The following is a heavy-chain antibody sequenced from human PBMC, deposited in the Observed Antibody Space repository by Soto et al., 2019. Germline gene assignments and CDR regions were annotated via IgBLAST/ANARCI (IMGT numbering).Heavy chain of an antibody. CDR3: ARDVDRRYYDSTGYSFDY. CDR2: IYRGTT. D-gene: IGHD3-22*01. V-gene: IGHV3-66*01. CDR1: GFTVSDNY. Sequence: EVQLVESGGGLVQPGGSLRLSCAASGFTVSDNYMNWVRQAPGKGLEWVAVIYRGTTYYADSVKGRFTISRDNSKNTLYLQMSSLRPEHTAVYYCARDVDRRYYDSTGYSFDYWCQGTLVAVSS. J-gene: IGHJ4*02.